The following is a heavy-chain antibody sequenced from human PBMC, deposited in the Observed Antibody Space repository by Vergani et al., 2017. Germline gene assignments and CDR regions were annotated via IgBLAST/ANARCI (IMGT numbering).Heavy chain of an antibody. CDR3: ARDKAYDILTGYYNPPFDY. Sequence: QVQLVQSGAEVKKPGASVKVSCKASGYTFTSYAMHWVRQAPGQRLEWMGWINAGNGNTKYSQKFQGRVTITRDTSASTAYMELSSLRSEDTAVYYCARDKAYDILTGYYNPPFDYGGQGTLVTVSS. J-gene: IGHJ4*02. CDR1: GYTFTSYA. CDR2: INAGNGNT. V-gene: IGHV1-3*01. D-gene: IGHD3-9*01.